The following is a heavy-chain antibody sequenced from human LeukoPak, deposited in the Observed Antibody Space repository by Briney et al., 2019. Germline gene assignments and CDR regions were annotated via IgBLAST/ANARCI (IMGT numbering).Heavy chain of an antibody. CDR2: IYHRGIT. Sequence: SETLSLTCNVSGGSISSNDYYWGWIRQPPGKGLEWIGSIYHRGITHYTPSLKSRVTISVDTSKNQFSLKLSSVTAADTAVYYCARIGAAAGLDYWGQGTLVTVSS. CDR3: ARIGAAAGLDY. CDR1: GGSISSNDYY. J-gene: IGHJ4*02. D-gene: IGHD6-13*01. V-gene: IGHV4-39*07.